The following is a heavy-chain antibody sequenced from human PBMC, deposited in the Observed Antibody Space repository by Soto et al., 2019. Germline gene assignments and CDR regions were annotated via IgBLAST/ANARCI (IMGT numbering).Heavy chain of an antibody. Sequence: EVQLVESGGGLVQPGGSLRLSCAASGFTFSRYAMHWVRQAPGKGLEYVSPISSNGGSTYYANSVKGRFTISRDNSKNALYLQMGSLSPEDTAGYYCARGGRGYEFDYCGQGTLGAVSS. D-gene: IGHD5-12*01. CDR1: GFTFSRYA. CDR3: ARGGRGYEFDY. V-gene: IGHV3-64*01. CDR2: ISSNGGST. J-gene: IGHJ4*02.